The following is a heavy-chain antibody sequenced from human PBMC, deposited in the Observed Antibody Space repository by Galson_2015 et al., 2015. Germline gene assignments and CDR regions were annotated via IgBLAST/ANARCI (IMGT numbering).Heavy chain of an antibody. CDR1: GFIFSDHY. CDR3: ARGHYGGNSYSPGFDY. J-gene: IGHJ4*02. CDR2: IRNKANSHTT. Sequence: GSLRLSCAASGFIFSDHYMDWVRQAPGKGLEWVGRIRNKANSHTTEYAASVKGRFTISRDDSQSSLYLQMNSLKTEGTAMYYCARGHYGGNSYSPGFDYWGQGTLVSVSS. D-gene: IGHD4-23*01. V-gene: IGHV3-72*01.